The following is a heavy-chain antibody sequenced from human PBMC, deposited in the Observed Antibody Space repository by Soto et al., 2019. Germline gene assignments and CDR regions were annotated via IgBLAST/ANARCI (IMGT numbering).Heavy chain of an antibody. Sequence: GGSLRLSCAASGFTFSGSAMHWVRQASGKGLEWVGRIRSKAKSYATAYAASMKGRFTISRDDSKNTAYLQMNSLKTEDTAVYYCTADTAMTNYGVDVWGQGTTVTVSS. CDR3: TADTAMTNYGVDV. CDR2: IRSKAKSYAT. D-gene: IGHD5-18*01. V-gene: IGHV3-73*01. J-gene: IGHJ6*02. CDR1: GFTFSGSA.